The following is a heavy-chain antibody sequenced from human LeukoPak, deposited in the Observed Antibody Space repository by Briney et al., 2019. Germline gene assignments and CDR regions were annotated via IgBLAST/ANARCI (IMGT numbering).Heavy chain of an antibody. D-gene: IGHD2-8*01. J-gene: IGHJ4*02. CDR1: GGSIDRSTYY. Sequence: SETLSLTCTVSGGSIDRSTYYWGWIRQPPGKGLEWIGSIYSSGSTYYNPSLKSRVTVSADTSKNQFSLKLTSVTAADTAVYYCARDRACSNGICSYFDYWGQGTVVAVSS. V-gene: IGHV4-39*01. CDR3: ARDRACSNGICSYFDY. CDR2: IYSSGST.